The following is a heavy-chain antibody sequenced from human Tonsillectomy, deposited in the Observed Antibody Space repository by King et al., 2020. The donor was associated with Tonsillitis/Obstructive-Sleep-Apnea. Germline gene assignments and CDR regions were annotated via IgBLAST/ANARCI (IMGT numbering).Heavy chain of an antibody. CDR2: ISWDGGTT. Sequence: VQLVESGGVVVQPGGSLRLSCAASGFTFDDYNMHWVRQAPGKGLEWVSLISWDGGTTYYGDSVKGRFTISRDNSKNSLYLQMNSLRTEDTALYYCAKALGHGMDVWGKGTTVTVSS. CDR1: GFTFDDYN. CDR3: AKALGHGMDV. V-gene: IGHV3-43*01. J-gene: IGHJ6*04. D-gene: IGHD7-27*01.